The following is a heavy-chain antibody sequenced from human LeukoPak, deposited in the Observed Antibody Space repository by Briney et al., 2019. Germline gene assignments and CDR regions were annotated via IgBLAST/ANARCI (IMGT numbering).Heavy chain of an antibody. D-gene: IGHD2-15*01. CDR2: IYYSGST. Sequence: SETLSLTCTVSGGSINNYYWSWIRQPPGKGLEWIGYIYYSGSTNYNPSLKSRVTISVDTSKNQFSLKLSSVTAADTAVYYCARGSRYYYGMDVWGQGTTVTVSS. CDR1: GGSINNYY. J-gene: IGHJ6*02. V-gene: IGHV4-59*01. CDR3: ARGSRYYYGMDV.